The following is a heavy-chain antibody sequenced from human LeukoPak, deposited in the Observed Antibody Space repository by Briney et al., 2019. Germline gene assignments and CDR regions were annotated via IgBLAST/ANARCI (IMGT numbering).Heavy chain of an antibody. V-gene: IGHV3-11*01. CDR2: ISFSGDTI. CDR3: AKDSVHWNSPANPGFDY. D-gene: IGHD1-1*01. Sequence: NPGGSLRLSCAASGFTFSDYYMSWIRQAPGKGLEWVSYISFSGDTIYYADSVKGRFTISRDSAKDSLYLQMNSLRAEDTAVYYCAKDSVHWNSPANPGFDYWGQGTLVTVSS. J-gene: IGHJ4*02. CDR1: GFTFSDYY.